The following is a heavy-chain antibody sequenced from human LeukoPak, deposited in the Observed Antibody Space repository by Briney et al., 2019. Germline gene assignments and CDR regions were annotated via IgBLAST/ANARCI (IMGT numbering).Heavy chain of an antibody. V-gene: IGHV3-23*01. Sequence: GGSLRLSCAASGFTFSSYGMSWVRQAPGKGLEWVSAISGSGGSTYYADSVKGPFTISRDNSKNTLYLQMNSLRAEDTAVYYCAKGGYFDWLLFDYWGQGTLVTVSS. D-gene: IGHD3-9*01. J-gene: IGHJ4*02. CDR2: ISGSGGST. CDR3: AKGGYFDWLLFDY. CDR1: GFTFSSYG.